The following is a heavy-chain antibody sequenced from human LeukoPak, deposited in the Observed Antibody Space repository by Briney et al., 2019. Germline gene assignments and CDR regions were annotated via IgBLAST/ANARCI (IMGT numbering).Heavy chain of an antibody. Sequence: SGPALVKPTQTLTLTCTFSGFSLSTNGMRVSWARQPPGKALEWLARIDWDNDKYYSPSLRTRLTISKDTSKNQVVLTMTNMDPVDTATYYCARSRGYSYGYDHWGQGTLVTVSS. V-gene: IGHV2-70*04. D-gene: IGHD5-18*01. J-gene: IGHJ5*02. CDR3: ARSRGYSYGYDH. CDR1: GFSLSTNGMR. CDR2: IDWDNDK.